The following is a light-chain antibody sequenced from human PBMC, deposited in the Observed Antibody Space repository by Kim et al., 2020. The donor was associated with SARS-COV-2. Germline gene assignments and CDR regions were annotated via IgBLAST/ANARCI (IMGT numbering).Light chain of an antibody. V-gene: IGKV3-15*01. J-gene: IGKJ5*01. CDR1: QSIDSK. CDR2: GAS. CDR3: QQYNDWPIT. Sequence: EIVMTQSPGTLSVSPGERATLSCRASQSIDSKLAWYQQRPGQSPRLLLYGASTRATGIPARFSGGGSGTDFTLTISSLQSEDFAVFYCQQYNDWPITFGQGTRLEIK.